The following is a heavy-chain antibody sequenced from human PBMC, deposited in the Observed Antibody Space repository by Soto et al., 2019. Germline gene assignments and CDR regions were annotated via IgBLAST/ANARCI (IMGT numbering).Heavy chain of an antibody. D-gene: IGHD2-2*01. CDR3: ARASPSVPAAWYQTGHRNHFDL. CDR1: GGSVSSGSYY. V-gene: IGHV4-61*01. Sequence: QVQLQESGPGLVKPSETLSLTCTVSGGSVSSGSYYWSWIRQPPGKGLEWIGYIYYSGSTNYNPSLKSRVTISVDTSKNQFSLKLSSVTAADTAVYYCARASPSVPAAWYQTGHRNHFDLWGRGTLVTVSS. J-gene: IGHJ2*01. CDR2: IYYSGST.